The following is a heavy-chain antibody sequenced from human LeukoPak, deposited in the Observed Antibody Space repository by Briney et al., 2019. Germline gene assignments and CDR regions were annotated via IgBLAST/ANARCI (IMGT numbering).Heavy chain of an antibody. CDR1: RFTFSNYG. CDR2: IRFHGSNK. CDR3: AKGVTKYYGGNSGDYFDY. D-gene: IGHD4-23*01. V-gene: IGHV3-30*02. Sequence: PGGSLRLSCVASRFTFSNYGMHWVRQAPGKGLEWVAFIRFHGSNKYYADSVQGRFTISRDNSKNTLYLQMNSLRAEDTAVYYCAKGVTKYYGGNSGDYFDYWGQGTLVTVSS. J-gene: IGHJ4*02.